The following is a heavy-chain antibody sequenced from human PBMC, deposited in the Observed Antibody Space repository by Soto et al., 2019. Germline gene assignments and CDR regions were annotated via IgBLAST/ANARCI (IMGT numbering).Heavy chain of an antibody. CDR1: GYSFTSYW. Sequence: LGESLKISCKGSGYSFTSYWIGWVRQMPGKGLEWMGIIYPGDSDTRYSPSFQGQVTISADKSISTAYLQWSSLKASDTAMYYCARTGRYIAAAGTGFDYWGQGTLVTVSS. V-gene: IGHV5-51*01. D-gene: IGHD6-13*01. CDR2: IYPGDSDT. J-gene: IGHJ4*02. CDR3: ARTGRYIAAAGTGFDY.